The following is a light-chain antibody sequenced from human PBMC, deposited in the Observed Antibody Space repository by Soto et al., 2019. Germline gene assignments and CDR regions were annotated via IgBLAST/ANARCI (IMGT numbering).Light chain of an antibody. V-gene: IGKV4-1*01. CDR1: QSVLYSSNNKNY. Sequence: DIVMTQSPDSLAVSLGERATINCKSSQSVLYSSNNKNYLAWYQQKPGQPPKLLIYWASTRASGVPDRFSGSGSGTEFTLTISSLQAEDVAVYYCQQYYGAPPDTFGQGTKLEIK. CDR3: QQYYGAPPDT. CDR2: WAS. J-gene: IGKJ2*01.